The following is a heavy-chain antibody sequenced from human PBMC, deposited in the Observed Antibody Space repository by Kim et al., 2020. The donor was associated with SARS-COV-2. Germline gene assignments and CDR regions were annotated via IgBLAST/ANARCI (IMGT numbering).Heavy chain of an antibody. CDR3: ARELAGTDALDI. CDR1: GGTMTSNY. D-gene: IGHD1-1*01. CDR2: IYYTGDT. J-gene: IGHJ3*02. Sequence: SETLSLTCTVSGGTMTSNYWSWIRQPPGKGLEWIGYIYYTGDTNYNPSLTGRVTISIDTSKNQVSLNLKSVTAADSAVYFCARELAGTDALDIWGQGTPVIVSS. V-gene: IGHV4-59*12.